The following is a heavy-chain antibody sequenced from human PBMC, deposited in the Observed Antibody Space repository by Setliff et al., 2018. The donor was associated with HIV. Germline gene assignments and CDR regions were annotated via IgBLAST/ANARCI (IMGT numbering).Heavy chain of an antibody. Sequence: GGSLRLSCAAAGFTFRDYSMHWVRQVPGKGPEWVATISWNSGSVAYADSVKGRFAISRDNSKTSLYLQMNSLRPEDMALYYCAKGLGSYLAATRDALWFDPWGQGTLVTVSA. V-gene: IGHV3-9*03. CDR2: ISWNSGSV. CDR3: AKGLGSYLAATRDALWFDP. D-gene: IGHD2-15*01. J-gene: IGHJ5*02. CDR1: GFTFRDYS.